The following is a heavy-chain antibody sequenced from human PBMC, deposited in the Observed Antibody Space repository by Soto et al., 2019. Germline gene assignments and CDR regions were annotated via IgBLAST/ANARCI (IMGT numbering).Heavy chain of an antibody. CDR3: ARGFGGYYYMDV. J-gene: IGHJ6*03. CDR2: ISSSSSTI. D-gene: IGHD3-16*01. Sequence: GGSLRLSCAASGFTFSSYSMNWVRQAPGKGLEWVSYISSSSSTIYYGDSVKGRFTISRANAKNSLYLQMNSLRAEDTAVYYCARGFGGYYYMDVWGKGTTVTVSS. CDR1: GFTFSSYS. V-gene: IGHV3-48*01.